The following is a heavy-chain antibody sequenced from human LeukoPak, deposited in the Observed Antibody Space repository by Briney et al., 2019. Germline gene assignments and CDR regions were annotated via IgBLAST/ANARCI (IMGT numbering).Heavy chain of an antibody. CDR2: IRYDGSNK. J-gene: IGHJ3*02. CDR3: AKEKEARGYSSSWSHAFDI. CDR1: GFTFSSYG. D-gene: IGHD6-13*01. V-gene: IGHV3-30*02. Sequence: GGSLRLSCAASGFTFSSYGMHWVRQAPGKGLEWVAFIRYDGSNKYYADSVKGRFTISRDNSKNTLYLQMNSLRAEDTAVYYCAKEKEARGYSSSWSHAFDIWGQGTMVTVSS.